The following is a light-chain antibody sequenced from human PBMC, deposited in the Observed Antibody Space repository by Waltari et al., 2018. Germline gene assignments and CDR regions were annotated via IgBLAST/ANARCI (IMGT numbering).Light chain of an antibody. CDR3: SSFTSSSSWV. Sequence: QSALTQPASVSGSPGQSITISCTGTSSDIGSYTYVPWFQQRPGKAPKLMIYDVTKRPSGLSNRFSGSKSGNTASLTISGLQTEDEADYYCSSFTSSSSWVFGGGTRLTVL. V-gene: IGLV2-14*03. CDR1: SSDIGSYTY. J-gene: IGLJ3*02. CDR2: DVT.